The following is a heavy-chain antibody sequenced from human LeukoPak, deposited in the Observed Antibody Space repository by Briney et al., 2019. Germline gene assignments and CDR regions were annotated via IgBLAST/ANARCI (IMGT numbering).Heavy chain of an antibody. CDR2: IYHSGST. V-gene: IGHV4-38-2*02. Sequence: SSETLSLTCTVSGYSISSGYYWGWIRQPPGKGLEWIGSIYHSGSTYYNPSLKSRVTISVDTSKNQFSLKLSSVTAADTAVYYCARALSYGAFDIWGQGTMVTVSS. CDR1: GYSISSGYY. D-gene: IGHD4-17*01. CDR3: ARALSYGAFDI. J-gene: IGHJ3*02.